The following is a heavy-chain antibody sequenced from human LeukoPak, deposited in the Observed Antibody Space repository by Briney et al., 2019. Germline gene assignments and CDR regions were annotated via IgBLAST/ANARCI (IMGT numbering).Heavy chain of an antibody. Sequence: PGGSLRLSCAASGFTFSSYEMNWVRQAPGKGLEWVSYISSSGSTIYYADSVKGRFTISRDNAKNSLYLQMNSLRAEDTAVYYCARESYSARFDYWGQGTLATVSS. J-gene: IGHJ4*02. CDR1: GFTFSSYE. V-gene: IGHV3-48*03. CDR2: ISSSGSTI. D-gene: IGHD2-21*01. CDR3: ARESYSARFDY.